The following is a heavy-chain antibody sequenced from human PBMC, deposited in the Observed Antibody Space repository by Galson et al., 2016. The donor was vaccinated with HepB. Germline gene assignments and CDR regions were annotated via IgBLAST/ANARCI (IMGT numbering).Heavy chain of an antibody. Sequence: SVKVSCKASGYTFSIYGITWLRQAPGQRLEWLGWISSDNGHANYAQKFQGRLTMTTDKSTITAFLELTSLTSDDPAVYYCARCGAAVTTYFDAWGQGTLVTVSS. J-gene: IGHJ4*02. V-gene: IGHV1-18*04. CDR1: GYTFSIYG. D-gene: IGHD4-17*01. CDR2: ISSDNGHA. CDR3: ARCGAAVTTYFDA.